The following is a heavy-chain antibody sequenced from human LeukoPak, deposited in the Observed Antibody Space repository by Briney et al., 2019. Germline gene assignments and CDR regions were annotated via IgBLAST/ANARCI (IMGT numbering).Heavy chain of an antibody. J-gene: IGHJ5*02. V-gene: IGHV4-31*03. CDR3: ARMYQLLSNWFDP. CDR1: GGSISSGGYY. D-gene: IGHD2-2*01. CDR2: IYYSGST. Sequence: SETLSLTCTVSGGSISSGGYYWSWIRQHPGKGLEWIGYIYYSGSTYYNPSLKSRVTISVDTSKNQFSLKLSSVTAADTAVYYCARMYQLLSNWFDPWGQGTLVTVSS.